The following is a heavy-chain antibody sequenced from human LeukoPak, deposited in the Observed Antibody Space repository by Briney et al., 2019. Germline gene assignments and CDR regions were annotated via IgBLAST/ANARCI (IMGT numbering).Heavy chain of an antibody. D-gene: IGHD5-12*01. V-gene: IGHV3-21*01. CDR2: ISSSSSYI. Sequence: GGSLRLSCAASGFTFSSYSMNRVRQAPGKGLEWVSSISSSSSYIYYADSVKGRFTISRDNAKNSLYLQMNSLRAEDTAVYYCARDLKGKGYSGYDTVGYWGQGTLVTVSS. J-gene: IGHJ4*02. CDR1: GFTFSSYS. CDR3: ARDLKGKGYSGYDTVGY.